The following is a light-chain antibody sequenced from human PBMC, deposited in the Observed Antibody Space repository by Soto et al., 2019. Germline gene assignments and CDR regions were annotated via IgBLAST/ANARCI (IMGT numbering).Light chain of an antibody. J-gene: IGKJ1*01. CDR3: QQYDNLSWT. CDR2: GAS. CDR1: QSVSTN. Sequence: IVVTQSPAPLSLSSGERATLSFRAIQSVSTNLAWYQQKPGQAPRLLLYGASGRATDISARFSGSGSGTDFTLTISRLEPEDFAVYYCQQYDNLSWTFGQGTKVDIK. V-gene: IGKV3-20*01.